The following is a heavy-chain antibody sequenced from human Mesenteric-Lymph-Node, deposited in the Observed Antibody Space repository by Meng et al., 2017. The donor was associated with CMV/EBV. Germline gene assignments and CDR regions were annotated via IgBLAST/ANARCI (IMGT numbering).Heavy chain of an antibody. CDR1: GFTFNNYA. D-gene: IGHD5-18*01. CDR2: ISGSSENT. J-gene: IGHJ5*02. CDR3: AKGQGDSDGDNRFDP. Sequence: GESLKISCVASGFTFNNYAMNWVRQAPGKGLEWVSGISGSSENTYYADSVKGRFTISRDNSKNTVYLQMNSLRAEDTAVYYCAKGQGDSDGDNRFDPWGQGTLVTVSS. V-gene: IGHV3-23*01.